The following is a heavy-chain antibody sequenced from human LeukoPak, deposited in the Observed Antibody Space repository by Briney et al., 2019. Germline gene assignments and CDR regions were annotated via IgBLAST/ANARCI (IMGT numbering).Heavy chain of an antibody. Sequence: SETLSLTCTVSGGFINNDNYFWTWIRQHPGKDLEWIGYVYYRGTTQYNPSLQSRVSISVDTSKSQFSLNLSSVTAADTAVYYCARAVGSDCSGGSCYWIYGLDVWGQGTTVTVSS. CDR2: VYYRGTT. J-gene: IGHJ6*02. V-gene: IGHV4-31*03. D-gene: IGHD2-15*01. CDR3: ARAVGSDCSGGSCYWIYGLDV. CDR1: GGFINNDNYF.